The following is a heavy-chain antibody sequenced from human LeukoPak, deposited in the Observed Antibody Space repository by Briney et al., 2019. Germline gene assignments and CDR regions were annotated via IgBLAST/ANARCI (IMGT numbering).Heavy chain of an antibody. CDR2: INHSGST. J-gene: IGHJ5*02. CDR1: GGSFSGYY. Sequence: SETLSLTCAVYGGSFSGYYWSWIRQPPGKGLEWIGEINHSGSTNYNPSLKSRVTISVDTSKNQFSLKLSSVTAADTAVYYCARGPTYYDFWSGYYGGTWFDPWGQGTLVTVSS. CDR3: ARGPTYYDFWSGYYGGTWFDP. D-gene: IGHD3-3*01. V-gene: IGHV4-34*01.